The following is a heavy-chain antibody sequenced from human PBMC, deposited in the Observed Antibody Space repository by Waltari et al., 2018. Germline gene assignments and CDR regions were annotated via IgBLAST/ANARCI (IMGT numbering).Heavy chain of an antibody. CDR3: GRSGKPGGVDV. CDR2: VNSDASTT. Sequence: EVQLVGSGGGLVQPGGSLSHSCAAYGFTFSNYWKHWVRQGPGKGLVWVSRVNSDASTTTYADSVKGRFTISRDNAKNTLYLQMNSLRDDDTAVYYCGRSGKPGGVDVWGQGTTVTVSS. V-gene: IGHV3-74*01. J-gene: IGHJ6*02. CDR1: GFTFSNYW.